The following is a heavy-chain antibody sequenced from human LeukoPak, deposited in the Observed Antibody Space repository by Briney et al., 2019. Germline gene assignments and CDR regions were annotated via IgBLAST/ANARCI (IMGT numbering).Heavy chain of an antibody. CDR2: VIPMFGTA. D-gene: IGHD4-17*01. V-gene: IGHV1-69*13. Sequence: ASVKVSCKASGYTFTGYYMHWVRQAPGQGLEWIGGVIPMFGTANYAQMFQGRATITADESTSTAYMELSSLRSEATAVYFCARPDYGEYGTNHYFFYYMGVWGKGTTVTVSS. CDR1: GYTFTGYY. J-gene: IGHJ6*03. CDR3: ARPDYGEYGTNHYFFYYMGV.